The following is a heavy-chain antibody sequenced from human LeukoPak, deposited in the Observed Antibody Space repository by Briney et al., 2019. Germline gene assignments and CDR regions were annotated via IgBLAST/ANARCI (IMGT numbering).Heavy chain of an antibody. V-gene: IGHV4-39*07. J-gene: IGHJ4*02. CDR3: ARGGLIVIVPAY. Sequence: SETLSLTCTVSGGSISSSSYYWGWIRQPPGKGLEWIGGIYYSGSIYYNPSLKSRVTISVDTSNNQFSLKLSSVTAADTAVYYCARGGLIVIVPAYWGQGTLVTVSS. CDR2: IYYSGSI. D-gene: IGHD2-21*01. CDR1: GGSISSSSYY.